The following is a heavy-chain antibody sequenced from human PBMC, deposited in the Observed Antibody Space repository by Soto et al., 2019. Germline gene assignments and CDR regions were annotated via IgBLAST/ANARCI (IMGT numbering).Heavy chain of an antibody. V-gene: IGHV4-61*08. Sequence: PSETLSLTCTVSGGSISSGGYYWSWIRQHPGKGLEWIGYIYYSGSTNYNPSLKSRVTISVDTSKNQFSLKLSSVTAADTAVYYCARLSPTSTVTDYWGQGTLVTVSS. CDR1: GGSISSGGYY. D-gene: IGHD4-17*01. J-gene: IGHJ4*02. CDR3: ARLSPTSTVTDY. CDR2: IYYSGST.